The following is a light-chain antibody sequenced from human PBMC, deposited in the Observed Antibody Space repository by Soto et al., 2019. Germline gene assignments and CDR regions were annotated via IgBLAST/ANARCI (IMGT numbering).Light chain of an antibody. CDR3: QDYGTSWT. CDR1: QSVSSNY. V-gene: IGKV3-20*01. Sequence: DIVLTQSPGTLSLSPGERATLSCRASQSVSSNYLAWYQQKPGQAPRLLIYAASSRATGIPDRFSGSGSGTDFTLTISRLEPEDFAVYYCQDYGTSWTFGQGTKVDIK. J-gene: IGKJ1*01. CDR2: AAS.